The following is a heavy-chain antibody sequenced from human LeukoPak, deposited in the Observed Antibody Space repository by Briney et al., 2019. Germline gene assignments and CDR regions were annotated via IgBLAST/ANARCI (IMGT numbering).Heavy chain of an antibody. Sequence: KPGGSLRLSCAASGFTFSDYYMSWIRQAPGKGLEWVSYISSSGSTIYYADSVKGRFTISRDNSKNTLYLQMNSLRAEDTAVYYCAKGSYYDFWSGYYSSLGPAVTPYYFDYWGQGTLVTVSS. CDR1: GFTFSDYY. D-gene: IGHD3-3*01. V-gene: IGHV3-11*01. J-gene: IGHJ4*02. CDR2: ISSSGSTI. CDR3: AKGSYYDFWSGYYSSLGPAVTPYYFDY.